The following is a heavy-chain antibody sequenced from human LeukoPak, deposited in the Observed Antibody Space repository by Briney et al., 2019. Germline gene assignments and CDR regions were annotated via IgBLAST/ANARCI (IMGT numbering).Heavy chain of an antibody. Sequence: GRSLRLSCAASGFTFSSYGMPWVRQAPGKGLEWVAVIWYDGSNKYYADSVKGRFTISRDNSKNTLYLQMNSLRAEDTVVYYCAKVHYDFWSGYWGQGTLVTVSS. D-gene: IGHD3-3*01. CDR3: AKVHYDFWSGY. CDR1: GFTFSSYG. J-gene: IGHJ4*02. CDR2: IWYDGSNK. V-gene: IGHV3-33*06.